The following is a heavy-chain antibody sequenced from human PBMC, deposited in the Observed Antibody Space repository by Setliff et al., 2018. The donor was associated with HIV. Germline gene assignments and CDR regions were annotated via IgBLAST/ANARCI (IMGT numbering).Heavy chain of an antibody. Sequence: SETLSLTCSVSGGSISSNNYYWSWIRQPAGKGLEWVGHIHGTGTSNYNTSLKSRVTISFDTSRNQFSLKLSSLTAADTAVYYCASSSCWYGAAQFDPWGQGTRVTVSS. CDR1: GGSISSNNYY. CDR3: ASSSCWYGAAQFDP. V-gene: IGHV4-61*09. J-gene: IGHJ5*02. D-gene: IGHD6-19*01. CDR2: IHGTGTS.